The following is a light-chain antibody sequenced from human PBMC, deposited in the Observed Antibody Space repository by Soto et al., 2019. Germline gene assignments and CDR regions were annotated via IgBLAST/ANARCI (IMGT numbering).Light chain of an antibody. CDR1: SSNIGNNA. V-gene: IGLV1-36*01. CDR2: YDD. Sequence: QSVLTQPPSVSEAPRQRVTISCSGSSSNIGNNAVNWYQQLPGKAPKLLIYYDDLLPSGVSDRFSGSKSGTSASLAISGLQSEDEADYYYAAWDDSLNVYVFGTGTKVTV. J-gene: IGLJ1*01. CDR3: AAWDDSLNVYV.